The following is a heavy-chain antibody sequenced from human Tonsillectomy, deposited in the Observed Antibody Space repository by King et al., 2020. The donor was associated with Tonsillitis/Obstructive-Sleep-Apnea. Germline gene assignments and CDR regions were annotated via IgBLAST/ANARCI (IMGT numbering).Heavy chain of an antibody. J-gene: IGHJ6*03. V-gene: IGHV1-18*01. CDR2: ISAYNGNT. D-gene: IGHD3-3*01. Sequence: VQLVESGAEVKKPGASVKVSCKASGYSFTSNGISWVRQAPGQWLEWMGWISAYNGNTNYAQKLQGRVTMTKDTSTSTAYMELRSLRSDDTAVYYCARVDGPSEDLWSGPPMDVWGKGTTVTVSS. CDR1: GYSFTSNG. CDR3: ARVDGPSEDLWSGPPMDV.